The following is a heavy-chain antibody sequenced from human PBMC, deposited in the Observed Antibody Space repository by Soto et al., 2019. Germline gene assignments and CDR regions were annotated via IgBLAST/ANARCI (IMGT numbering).Heavy chain of an antibody. V-gene: IGHV6-1*01. CDR3: ARALSASSSWAEIFDY. CDR1: GDSVSSNSAA. Sequence: PSQTLSLTCAISGDSVSSNSAAWNWIRQSPSRGLEWLGRTYYRSKWYNDYAVSVKSRITINPDTSKNQFSLQLNSVTPEDTAVYYCARALSASSSWAEIFDYWGQGTLVTVSS. CDR2: TYYRSKWYN. D-gene: IGHD6-13*01. J-gene: IGHJ4*02.